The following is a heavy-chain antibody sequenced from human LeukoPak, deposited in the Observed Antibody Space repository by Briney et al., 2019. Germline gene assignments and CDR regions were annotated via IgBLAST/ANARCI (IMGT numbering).Heavy chain of an antibody. Sequence: ASVKVSCKASGYTFIGFHIHWVRQAPGQGLEWLGWINPNSGGTDYAQKFQGWVTMTRDTSISTAYMELSRLRSDDTAVYYCARAWSITGTPYPGYWGQGTLVTVSS. CDR1: GYTFIGFH. CDR2: INPNSGGT. V-gene: IGHV1-2*04. D-gene: IGHD1-7*01. J-gene: IGHJ4*02. CDR3: ARAWSITGTPYPGY.